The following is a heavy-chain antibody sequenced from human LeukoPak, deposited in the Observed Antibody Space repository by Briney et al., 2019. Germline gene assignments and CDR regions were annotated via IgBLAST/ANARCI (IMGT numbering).Heavy chain of an antibody. D-gene: IGHD6-6*01. V-gene: IGHV4-59*01. J-gene: IGHJ1*01. CDR2: IYHSGST. Sequence: SETLSLTCTVSGGSISTYYWDWIRQPPGKGLEWIGYIYHSGSTNYKPSLQSRVTISVDTSKNQFSLNLNSVTAADTAVYYCARGGAARLHFQNWGQGTLVTVSS. CDR1: GGSISTYY. CDR3: ARGGAARLHFQN.